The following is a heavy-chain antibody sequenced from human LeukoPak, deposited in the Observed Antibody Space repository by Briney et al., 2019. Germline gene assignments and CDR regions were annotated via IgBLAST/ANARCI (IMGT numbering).Heavy chain of an antibody. CDR1: GESFSGYY. D-gene: IGHD4-11*01. J-gene: IGHJ4*02. CDR2: INHSAST. Sequence: SETLSLTCAVFGESFSGYYWSWIRQSPGKGLEWIGEINHSASTNYAPSLESRVTMSIDTSKSQFSLKLNSVTTADTAVYYCARSRHSRCYFFDYWGQGTLVTVSS. CDR3: ARSRHSRCYFFDY. V-gene: IGHV4-34*01.